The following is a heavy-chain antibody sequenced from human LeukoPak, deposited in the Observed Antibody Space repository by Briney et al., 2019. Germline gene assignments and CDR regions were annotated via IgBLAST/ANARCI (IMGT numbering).Heavy chain of an antibody. Sequence: GGSLRLSCAASGFTFSSYSMNWVRQAPGKGLEGVAFIRYDGSNKYYADSVKGRFTISRDNSKNTLYLQMNSLRAEDAAVYYCAKEIWPTVTLPGWTYFDYWGQGTLVTVSS. CDR2: IRYDGSNK. CDR3: AKEIWPTVTLPGWTYFDY. D-gene: IGHD4-17*01. V-gene: IGHV3-30*02. J-gene: IGHJ4*02. CDR1: GFTFSSYS.